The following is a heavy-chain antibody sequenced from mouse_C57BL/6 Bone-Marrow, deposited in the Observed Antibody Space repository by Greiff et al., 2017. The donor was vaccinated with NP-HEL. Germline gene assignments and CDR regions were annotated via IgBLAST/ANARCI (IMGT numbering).Heavy chain of an antibody. Sequence: EVKLMESGEGLVKPGGSLKLSCAASGFTFSSYAMSWVRQTPEKRLEWVAYISSGGDYIYYADTVKGRFTISRDNARNTLYLQMSSLKSEDTAMYYCTRDQITTVVAPYWYFDVWGTGTTVTVSS. CDR2: ISSGGDYI. CDR3: TRDQITTVVAPYWYFDV. J-gene: IGHJ1*03. D-gene: IGHD1-1*01. V-gene: IGHV5-9-1*02. CDR1: GFTFSSYA.